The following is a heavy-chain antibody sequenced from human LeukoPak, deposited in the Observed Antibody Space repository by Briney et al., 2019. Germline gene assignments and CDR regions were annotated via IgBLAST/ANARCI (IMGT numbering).Heavy chain of an antibody. CDR3: ARGPQGTWIQLWNFDY. V-gene: IGHV4-34*01. CDR2: INHSGST. CDR1: GGSFSGYY. D-gene: IGHD5-18*01. Sequence: PSETLSLTCAVYGGSFSGYYWSWIRQPPGKGLEWIGEINHSGSTNYNPSLKSRVTISVDTSKNQFSLKLSSVTAADTAVYYCARGPQGTWIQLWNFDYWGQGTLVTVSS. J-gene: IGHJ4*02.